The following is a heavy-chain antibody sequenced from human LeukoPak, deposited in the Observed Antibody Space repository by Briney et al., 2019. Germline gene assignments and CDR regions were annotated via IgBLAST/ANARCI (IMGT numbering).Heavy chain of an antibody. CDR3: ARHVRKYSSGWFASYDAFDI. J-gene: IGHJ3*02. CDR2: IYPGDSDT. V-gene: IGHV5-51*01. Sequence: GESLKISCKGSGYSFTSYWIGWVRQMPGKGLEWMGIIYPGDSDTRYSPSFQGQVTISADKSISTAYLQWSSLKASDTAMYYCARHVRKYSSGWFASYDAFDIWGQGTMVTVSS. CDR1: GYSFTSYW. D-gene: IGHD6-19*01.